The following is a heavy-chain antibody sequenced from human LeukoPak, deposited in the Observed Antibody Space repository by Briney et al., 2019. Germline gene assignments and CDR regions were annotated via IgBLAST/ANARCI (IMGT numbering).Heavy chain of an antibody. CDR1: GGSISSGGYY. Sequence: SETLSLTCTVSGGSISSGGYYWSWLRQHPGKGLEWIGYIYYSGSTYYNPSLKSRVTISVDTSKNQFSLKLSSVTAADTAVYYCAGGLDLEVGDYFDYWGRGTLVTVSS. J-gene: IGHJ4*02. CDR3: AGGLDLEVGDYFDY. V-gene: IGHV4-31*03. CDR2: IYYSGST. D-gene: IGHD3-22*01.